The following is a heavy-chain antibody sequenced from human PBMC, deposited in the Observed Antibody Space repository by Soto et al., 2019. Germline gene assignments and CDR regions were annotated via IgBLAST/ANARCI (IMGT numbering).Heavy chain of an antibody. J-gene: IGHJ6*02. CDR2: IYYSGST. D-gene: IGHD3-16*02. V-gene: IGHV4-31*03. Sequence: PSETLSLTCTVSGGSISSGGYYWSWIRQHPGKGLEWIGYIYYSGSTYYNPSLKSRVTISVDTSKNQFSLKLSSVTAADTAVYYCARAPMITFGGVIVKPYGMDVWGQGTTVTVSS. CDR3: ARAPMITFGGVIVKPYGMDV. CDR1: GGSISSGGYY.